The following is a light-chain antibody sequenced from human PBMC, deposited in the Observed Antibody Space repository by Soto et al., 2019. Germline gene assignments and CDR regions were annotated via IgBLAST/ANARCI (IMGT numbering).Light chain of an antibody. Sequence: DIQMTQSPSSLSASVGDRLSITCRASQGIDNNLAWYQQRPGRAPTLLIYAASTPQSGVPSRFSGRGSGTDFTLTIRSLQPEDFATYYCQQLNTYPWTFGQGTKVDIK. V-gene: IGKV1-9*01. CDR2: AAS. J-gene: IGKJ1*01. CDR3: QQLNTYPWT. CDR1: QGIDNN.